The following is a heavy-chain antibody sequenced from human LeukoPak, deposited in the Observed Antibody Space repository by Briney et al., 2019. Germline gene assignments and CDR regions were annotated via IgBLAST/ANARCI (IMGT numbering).Heavy chain of an antibody. D-gene: IGHD6-13*01. J-gene: IGHJ4*02. CDR3: ASYTGSPGIAAAPLGY. CDR1: GFTFSSYS. Sequence: GGSLRLSCAASGFTFSSYSMNWVRQAPGKGLVWVSRINSDGSSTSYADSVKGRFTISRDNAKNTLYLQMNSLRAEDTAVYYCASYTGSPGIAAAPLGYWGQGTLVTVSS. V-gene: IGHV3-74*01. CDR2: INSDGSST.